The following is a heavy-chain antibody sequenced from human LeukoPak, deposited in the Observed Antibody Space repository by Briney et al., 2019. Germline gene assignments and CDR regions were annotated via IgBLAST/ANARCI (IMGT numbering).Heavy chain of an antibody. V-gene: IGHV1-69*04. Sequence: ASVKVSCKASGYTFTSYDINWVRQAPGQGLEWMGRIIPILGIANYAQKFQGRVTITADKSTSTAYMELSSLRSEDTAVYYCAREGTTEYCTGGVCPFDYWGQGTLVTVSS. CDR3: AREGTTEYCTGGVCPFDY. CDR1: GYTFTSYD. D-gene: IGHD2-8*02. J-gene: IGHJ4*02. CDR2: IIPILGIA.